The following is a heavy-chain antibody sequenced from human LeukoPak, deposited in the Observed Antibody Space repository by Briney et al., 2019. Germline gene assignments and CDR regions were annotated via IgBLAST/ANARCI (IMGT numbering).Heavy chain of an antibody. J-gene: IGHJ4*02. V-gene: IGHV4-34*01. CDR1: GGSFSDYY. D-gene: IGHD3-22*01. CDR3: ARERSGWHKYYYDSSGYYYGDY. CDR2: IYHSGST. Sequence: SETLSLTCAVYGGSFSDYYWTWIRQPPGKGLEWIGSIYHSGSTYYNPSLKSRVTISVDTSKNQFSLKLSSVTAADTAVYYCARERSGWHKYYYDSSGYYYGDYWGQGTLVTVSS.